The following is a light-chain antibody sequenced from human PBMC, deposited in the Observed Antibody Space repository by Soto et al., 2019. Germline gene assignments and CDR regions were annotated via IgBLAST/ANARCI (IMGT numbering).Light chain of an antibody. V-gene: IGKV3-20*01. CDR2: GAS. J-gene: IGKJ2*01. CDR1: LSVSTSY. Sequence: IVWTQSPATLSLSPGERATLSCRASLSVSTSYLASYPQNPGQPPRLLIYGASSRATGIPDRFSGSGSGTDFTLTISRLEPEDFAVYYCQQYGSSPPMYTFGQGTKLEIK. CDR3: QQYGSSPPMYT.